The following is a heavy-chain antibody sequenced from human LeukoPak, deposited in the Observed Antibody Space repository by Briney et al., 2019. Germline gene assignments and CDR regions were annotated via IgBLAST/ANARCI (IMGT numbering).Heavy chain of an antibody. CDR2: IYHSGTTYTWNT. D-gene: IGHD3/OR15-3a*01. J-gene: IGHJ4*02. CDR3: ARGIVGSRDFYFRYYFDY. Sequence: PSETLSLTCNVSGASMSNYYWVWIRQPPGKGLEWIGSIYHSGTTYTWNTYYNPSLKSRVTISLDTSKTEFSLKLSSVTAADTAVYFCARGIVGSRDFYFRYYFDYWGQGTLVTVSS. CDR1: GASMSNYY. V-gene: IGHV4-4*09.